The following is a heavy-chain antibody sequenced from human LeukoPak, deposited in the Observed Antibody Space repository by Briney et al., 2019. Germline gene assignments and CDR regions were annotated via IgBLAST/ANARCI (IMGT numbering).Heavy chain of an antibody. Sequence: SETLSLTCTVSGDSISSSSYYWGWIRQPPGKGLEWIGSIYYSGSTYYNPSLKSRLTISVDTSKNQFSLKLSSVTAADTAVYYCARGNIVATGDFDYWGQGTLVTVSS. D-gene: IGHD5-12*01. CDR3: ARGNIVATGDFDY. CDR1: GDSISSSSYY. V-gene: IGHV4-39*07. J-gene: IGHJ4*02. CDR2: IYYSGST.